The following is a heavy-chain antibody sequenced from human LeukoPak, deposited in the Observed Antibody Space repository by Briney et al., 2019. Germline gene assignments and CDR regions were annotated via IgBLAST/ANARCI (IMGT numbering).Heavy chain of an antibody. Sequence: SETLSLTCAVYGGSFSGYYWSWIRQPPGKGLEWIGEINHSGSTNYNPSLKSRVTISVDTSKNQFSLKLSSVTAADTAVYYCARVRSSSWYKERYFDYWGQGTLVTVSS. CDR3: ARVRSSSWYKERYFDY. CDR2: INHSGST. J-gene: IGHJ4*02. V-gene: IGHV4-34*01. CDR1: GGSFSGYY. D-gene: IGHD6-13*01.